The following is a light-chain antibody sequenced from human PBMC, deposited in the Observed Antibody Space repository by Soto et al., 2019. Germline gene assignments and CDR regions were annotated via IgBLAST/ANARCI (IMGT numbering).Light chain of an antibody. J-gene: IGKJ1*01. V-gene: IGKV1-5*03. CDR3: QQYNSYRA. CDR2: KAS. CDR1: QSLDTW. Sequence: IQMTQFPSTLSASVGDRVTITCRASQSLDTWLAWHPQKPGQAPKILISKASSLESGAPSRFSGSGSGTEFTLTISSLQPDDSATYYCQQYNSYRAFGQGTKVDI.